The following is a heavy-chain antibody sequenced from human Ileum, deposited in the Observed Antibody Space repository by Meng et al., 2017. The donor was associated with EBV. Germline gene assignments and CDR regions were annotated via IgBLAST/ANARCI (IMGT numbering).Heavy chain of an antibody. CDR2: IINDGSTT. CDR1: GFTFNNYW. V-gene: IGHV3-74*01. J-gene: IGHJ4*02. CDR3: ARGAGGFDY. D-gene: IGHD2-15*01. Sequence: EVSLVCSVVCLVHPGGSLRLSCHASGFTFNNYWMHWVRQAPGKGLVWVSHIINDGSTTSYTDSVKGRFTISRDNAKNTVYLQMNSLGAEDTAVYYCARGAGGFDYWGQGILVTVST.